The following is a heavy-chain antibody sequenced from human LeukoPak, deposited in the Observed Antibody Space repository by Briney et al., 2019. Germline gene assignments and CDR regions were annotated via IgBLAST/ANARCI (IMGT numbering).Heavy chain of an antibody. J-gene: IGHJ6*03. CDR1: GFPFSNYD. CDR2: IRFDGSNK. V-gene: IGHV3-30*02. CDR3: ARAARDFYYYYMDV. D-gene: IGHD6-6*01. Sequence: GGSLRLSCATSGFPFSNYDMHWVRQAPGKGLEWVTLIRFDGSNKYYADSVKGRFTISRDNSKNTLYLQMKSLRAEDTAVYYCARAARDFYYYYMDVWGKGTTVTVSS.